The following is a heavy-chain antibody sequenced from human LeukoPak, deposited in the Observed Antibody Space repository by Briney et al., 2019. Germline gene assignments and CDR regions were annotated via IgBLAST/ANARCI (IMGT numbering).Heavy chain of an antibody. V-gene: IGHV4-39*01. J-gene: IGHJ4*02. CDR2: IYYSGST. D-gene: IGHD3-22*01. CDR3: ASGYYYDSSGFVVY. CDR1: GGSISGTDLY. Sequence: PSETLSLTCTVSGGSISGTDLYWGWIRQPPGKGLEWIGSIYYSGSTYYNPSLKSRVTISVDTSKNQFSLKLSSVTAADTAVYYCASGYYYDSSGFVVYWGQGTLVTVSS.